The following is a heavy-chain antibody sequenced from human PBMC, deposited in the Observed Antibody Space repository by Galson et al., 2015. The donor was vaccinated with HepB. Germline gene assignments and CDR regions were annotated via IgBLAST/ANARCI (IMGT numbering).Heavy chain of an antibody. V-gene: IGHV4-59*08. D-gene: IGHD3-22*01. CDR1: GGSISSYY. Sequence: QVQLQESGPGLVKPSETLSLTCTVSGGSISSYYWSWIRQPPGKGLEWIGYIYYSGSTNYNPSLKSRVTISVDTSNNQCSLKLSSVTAADTAVYYCARWSKWLKDAFDIWGQGTMVTVSS. CDR3: ARWSKWLKDAFDI. J-gene: IGHJ3*02. CDR2: IYYSGST.